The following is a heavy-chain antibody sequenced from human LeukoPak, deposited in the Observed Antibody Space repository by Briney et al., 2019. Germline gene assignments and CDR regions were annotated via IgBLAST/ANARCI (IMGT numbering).Heavy chain of an antibody. CDR1: GFTVSSNY. Sequence: GGSLRLSCAASGFTVSSNYMSWVRQAPGKGLEWVSVIYGGGGTYYADSVKGRFTISRDNSKNTVYLQMNSLRAEDTAVYYCARASFWFDYSGYYFDYWGQGTLVTVSS. D-gene: IGHD2-15*01. CDR2: IYGGGGT. J-gene: IGHJ4*02. V-gene: IGHV3-66*01. CDR3: ARASFWFDYSGYYFDY.